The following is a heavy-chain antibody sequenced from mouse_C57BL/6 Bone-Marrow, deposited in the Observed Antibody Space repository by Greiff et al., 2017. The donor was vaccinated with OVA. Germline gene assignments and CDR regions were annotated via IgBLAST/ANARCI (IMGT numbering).Heavy chain of an antibody. Sequence: VQLKQSGPVLVKPGASVKMSCKASGYTFTDYYMNWVKQSHGKSLEWIGVINPYNGGTSYNQKFKGKATLTVDKSSSTAYMELNSLTSEDSAVYYCARYYDYSYAMDYWGQGTSVTVSS. CDR2: INPYNGGT. V-gene: IGHV1-19*01. D-gene: IGHD2-4*01. J-gene: IGHJ4*01. CDR3: ARYYDYSYAMDY. CDR1: GYTFTDYY.